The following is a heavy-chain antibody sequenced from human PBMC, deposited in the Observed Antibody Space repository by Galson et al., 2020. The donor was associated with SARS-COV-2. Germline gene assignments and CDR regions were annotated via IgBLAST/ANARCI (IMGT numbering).Heavy chain of an antibody. Sequence: TLSQTCTVSGASISSGSYYWGWVRQPPGKGLGWIGTVYYSGSTYYNTSLKSRVTISADTSKNQISLKLTSVTAADTAVYYCAREAQCTTTCYSHMWFDPWGQGMLVTVSS. D-gene: IGHD2-2*01. CDR2: VYYSGST. CDR3: AREAQCTTTCYSHMWFDP. J-gene: IGHJ5*02. V-gene: IGHV4-39*02. CDR1: GASISSGSYY.